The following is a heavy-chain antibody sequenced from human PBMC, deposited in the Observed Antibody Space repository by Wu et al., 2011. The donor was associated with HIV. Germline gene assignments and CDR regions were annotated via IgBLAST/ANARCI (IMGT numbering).Heavy chain of an antibody. CDR3: ARDLGGADFDS. CDR1: GYTFNNFY. J-gene: IGHJ5*01. Sequence: QIKLEQSGAEVKKPGASVRVSCRASGYTFNNFYMYWVRQAPGQGLEYVGWINPNTGTTKYAQKFQGWVTLTLDTSITTAYLEMGRLTSDDTALFYCARDLGGADFDSWGQGTLVTVSS. V-gene: IGHV1-2*04. CDR2: INPNTGTT. D-gene: IGHD1-26*01.